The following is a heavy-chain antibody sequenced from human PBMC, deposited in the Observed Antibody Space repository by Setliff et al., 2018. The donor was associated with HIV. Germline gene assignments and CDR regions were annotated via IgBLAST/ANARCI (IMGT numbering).Heavy chain of an antibody. V-gene: IGHV1-69*06. J-gene: IGHJ4*02. CDR1: GGTFSSYA. CDR3: ARTLVGPTGGYYFDY. D-gene: IGHD1-26*01. CDR2: IIPIFGTA. Sequence: SVKVSCKASGGTFSSYAISWVRQAPGQGLEWMGRIIPIFGTANYAQKFQGRVTITADKSTSTAYMELSRLISADTAVYYCARTLVGPTGGYYFDYWGRGTLVTVSS.